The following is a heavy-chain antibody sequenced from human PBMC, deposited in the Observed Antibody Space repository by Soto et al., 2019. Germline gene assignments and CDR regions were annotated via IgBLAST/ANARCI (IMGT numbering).Heavy chain of an antibody. D-gene: IGHD3-22*01. V-gene: IGHV3-23*01. CDR2: ISGSGGST. J-gene: IGHJ5*02. Sequence: RVPCAASGFTFVSHAVSWVRQAPGKGLEWVSAISGSGGSTYYADSVKGRFTISRDNSKNTLYLQMNSLRAEDTAVYYCAKGAYGYYYDSSGLNWFDPWGQGTLVTVSS. CDR3: AKGAYGYYYDSSGLNWFDP. CDR1: GFTFVSHA.